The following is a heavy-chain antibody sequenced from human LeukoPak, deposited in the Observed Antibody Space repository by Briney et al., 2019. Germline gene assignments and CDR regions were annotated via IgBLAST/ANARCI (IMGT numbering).Heavy chain of an antibody. Sequence: PSETLSLTCTVSGGSFSSSSYYWGWIRQPPGKGLEWIGSIYYSGGTYYNPSLKSRVTISVDTSKNQFSLKLSSVTAADTAVYYCARRSGSYRYYFDYWGQGTLVTVSS. J-gene: IGHJ4*02. CDR1: GGSFSSSSYY. CDR2: IYYSGGT. V-gene: IGHV4-39*01. CDR3: ARRSGSYRYYFDY. D-gene: IGHD1-26*01.